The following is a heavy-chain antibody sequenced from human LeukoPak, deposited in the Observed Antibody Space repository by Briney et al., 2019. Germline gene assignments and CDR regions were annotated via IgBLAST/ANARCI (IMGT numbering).Heavy chain of an antibody. Sequence: PGGSLRLSCAASGFTFSSYTINWVRQAPGKGLEWVSSISGSSYYIYYADSVKGRFTISRDNSKNTLYLQMNSLRAEDTAVYYCAKDLPRGYYGSGSPSYWGQGTLVTVSS. D-gene: IGHD3-10*01. V-gene: IGHV3-21*01. CDR2: ISGSSYYI. CDR3: AKDLPRGYYGSGSPSY. CDR1: GFTFSSYT. J-gene: IGHJ4*02.